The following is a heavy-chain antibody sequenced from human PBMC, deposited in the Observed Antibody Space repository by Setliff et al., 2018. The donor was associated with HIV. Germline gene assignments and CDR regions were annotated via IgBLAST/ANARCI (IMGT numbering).Heavy chain of an antibody. V-gene: IGHV4-59*12. CDR3: AREDALTQQFDS. CDR2: IYYSRIT. Sequence: SETLSLTCTVSGGSISSEYWSWIRQPPGKGLEWIGYIYYSRITNYNPSLESRVTISLDTSKNQFSLKLTSVTAADTAVYSCAREDALTQQFDSWGQGTLVTVSS. D-gene: IGHD6-13*01. J-gene: IGHJ4*02. CDR1: GGSISSEY.